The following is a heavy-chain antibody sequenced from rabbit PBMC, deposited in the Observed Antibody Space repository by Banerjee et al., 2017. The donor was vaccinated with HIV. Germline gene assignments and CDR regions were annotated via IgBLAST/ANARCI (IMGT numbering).Heavy chain of an antibody. V-gene: IGHV1S45*01. CDR2: ISYGGST. CDR1: GFSFSSSYY. CDR3: ARGSSYYTYFNL. J-gene: IGHJ4*01. D-gene: IGHD8-1*01. Sequence: QEQLEESGGDLVKPGASLTLTCTASGFSFSSSYYMGWVRQAPGKGLEYIGYISYGGSTYYASWAKGRFTISKTSSTTVTLQMTSLTAADTATYFCARGSSYYTYFNLWGPGTLVTVS.